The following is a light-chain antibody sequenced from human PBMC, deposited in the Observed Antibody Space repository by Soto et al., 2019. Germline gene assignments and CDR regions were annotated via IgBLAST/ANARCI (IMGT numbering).Light chain of an antibody. J-gene: IGKJ5*01. Sequence: IWMTQSPSLLSASTGDRVTISCRASQGISIWIAWYQQKPGNAPKLLIYAASSLQSGVPSRFSGSGSGTHFTLTISSLQPEDFATYYCQQANTFPLTFGQGTRLEIK. CDR3: QQANTFPLT. CDR2: AAS. CDR1: QGISIW. V-gene: IGKV1D-12*01.